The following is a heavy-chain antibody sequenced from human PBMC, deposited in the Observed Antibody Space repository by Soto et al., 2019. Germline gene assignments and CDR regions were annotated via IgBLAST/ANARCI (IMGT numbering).Heavy chain of an antibody. CDR3: VRDGTKTLRDWFDP. V-gene: IGHV4-4*07. Sequence: QVQLQESGPGLVKPSETLSLTCTVSGASISGFYWSWILKSAGKGLEWIGRIYATGTTDYNPSLKSRVMMSVDTSKKQFSLKLMSVSAADTAVYYCVRDGTKTLRDWFDPWGQGISVTVSS. D-gene: IGHD1-1*01. CDR1: GASISGFY. J-gene: IGHJ5*02. CDR2: IYATGTT.